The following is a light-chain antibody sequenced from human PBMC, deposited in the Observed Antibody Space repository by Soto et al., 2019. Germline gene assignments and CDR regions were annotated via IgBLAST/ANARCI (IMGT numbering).Light chain of an antibody. Sequence: EIVMTQSPATLSVSPGERATLSCRASQSVSSNLAWYQQKPGQAPRLLVYGASTRATIIPARFSGSRSGTEFTLTISGLQSEDFAVYYCQQYNTWPPTFGQGTRLEIK. CDR1: QSVSSN. J-gene: IGKJ5*01. CDR3: QQYNTWPPT. V-gene: IGKV3-15*01. CDR2: GAS.